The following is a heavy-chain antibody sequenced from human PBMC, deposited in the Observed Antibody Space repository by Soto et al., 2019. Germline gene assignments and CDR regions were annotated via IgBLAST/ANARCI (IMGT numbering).Heavy chain of an antibody. Sequence: PGGSLRLSCGASGFTFGDYDVHWVRQAPGKRLEWVAVLWRDGSKVYYADSVKGRFTISRDNSKNTLYLEMNSLRVEDTAVYYCARDGTGWTGGGHWGQGTLVTVSS. CDR1: GFTFGDYD. CDR3: ARDGTGWTGGGH. CDR2: LWRDGSKV. J-gene: IGHJ4*02. D-gene: IGHD6-19*01. V-gene: IGHV3-33*01.